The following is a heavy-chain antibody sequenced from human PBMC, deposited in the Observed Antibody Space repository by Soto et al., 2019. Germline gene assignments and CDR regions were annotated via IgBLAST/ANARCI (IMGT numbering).Heavy chain of an antibody. V-gene: IGHV1-18*04. J-gene: IGHJ4*02. D-gene: IGHD1-26*01. CDR1: DYTFTNYG. CDR2: ISGYSGNT. Sequence: ASVKVSCKTSDYTFTNYGINWVRQAPGQGLEWMGWISGYSGNTNYAQRFQGRITLTTDTSTSTAYLDLRSLRSDDTAVYFCTRSYSKFSYSGESDYWGQGTLVTVSS. CDR3: TRSYSKFSYSGESDY.